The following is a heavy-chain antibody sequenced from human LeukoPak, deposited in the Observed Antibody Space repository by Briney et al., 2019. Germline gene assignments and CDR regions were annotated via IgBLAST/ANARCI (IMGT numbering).Heavy chain of an antibody. V-gene: IGHV4-4*07. Sequence: PSETLSLTCTVSGGSFSSYYWSWIRQPAGKGLEWIGRIYTSGSTNYNPSLKSRVTISVDTSKNQFSLKLSSVTAADTAVYYCARDGLGYCSSTSCYNPNTWGQGTLVTVSS. CDR3: ARDGLGYCSSTSCYNPNT. D-gene: IGHD2-2*02. CDR1: GGSFSSYY. CDR2: IYTSGST. J-gene: IGHJ5*02.